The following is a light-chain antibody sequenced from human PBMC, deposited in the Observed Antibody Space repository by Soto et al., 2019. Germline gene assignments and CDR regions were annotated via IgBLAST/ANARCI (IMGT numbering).Light chain of an antibody. V-gene: IGLV2-11*01. CDR1: SSDIGGYKY. CDR3: CSYAGSYTLL. Sequence: QSALTQPRSVSGSPGQSVTISCTGTSSDIGGYKYVSWYQQHPGKAPKLIICDVSQRPSGVPDRFSCSKSGNTASLTISGLQAEDEADYYCCSYAGSYTLLFGGGTKLTVL. CDR2: DVS. J-gene: IGLJ2*01.